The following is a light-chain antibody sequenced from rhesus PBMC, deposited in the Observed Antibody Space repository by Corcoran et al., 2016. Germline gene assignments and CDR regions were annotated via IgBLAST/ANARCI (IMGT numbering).Light chain of an antibody. V-gene: IGLV2-32*02. J-gene: IGLJ1*01. CDR1: SSDIGAYNY. CDR2: AVI. CDR3: SSYVGSNPFI. Sequence: QATLTQPRSVSGSPGQSVTISCTGTSSDIGAYNYVTWYQQPPGTAPKLMISAVIKRPSGVSDRFSGSKSGNTASLTISGLQAEDEADYYCSSYVGSNPFICGAGTRLTVL.